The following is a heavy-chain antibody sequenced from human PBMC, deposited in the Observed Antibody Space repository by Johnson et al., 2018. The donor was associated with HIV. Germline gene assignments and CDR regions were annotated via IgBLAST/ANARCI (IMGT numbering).Heavy chain of an antibody. CDR3: VSFDDAFDI. Sequence: VQLVESGGGLVQPGGSLRLSCAASGFTFSSYWMSWVRKAPGKGLEWVANIKQDGSEKYYVDSVKGRFTISRDNAKNSLYLQMNSLKTEDTAVYYCVSFDDAFDIWGQGTMVTVSS. J-gene: IGHJ3*02. V-gene: IGHV3-7*03. D-gene: IGHD3-9*01. CDR2: IKQDGSEK. CDR1: GFTFSSYW.